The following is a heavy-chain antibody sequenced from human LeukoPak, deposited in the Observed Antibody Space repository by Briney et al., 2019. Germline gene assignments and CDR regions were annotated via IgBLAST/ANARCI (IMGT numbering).Heavy chain of an antibody. J-gene: IGHJ6*02. Sequence: ASVKVSCKASGYTFTSYYMHWVGQAPGQGVEWMGIINPSGGSTSYAQKFQGRVTMTRDTSTSTVYMELSGLRSEDTAVYYCARVRITIFGVVTPYGMDVWGQGTTVTVSS. D-gene: IGHD3-3*01. CDR1: GYTFTSYY. CDR2: INPSGGST. CDR3: ARVRITIFGVVTPYGMDV. V-gene: IGHV1-46*01.